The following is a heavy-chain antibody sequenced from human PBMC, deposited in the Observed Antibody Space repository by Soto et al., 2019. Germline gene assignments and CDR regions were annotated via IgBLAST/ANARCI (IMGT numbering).Heavy chain of an antibody. J-gene: IGHJ6*02. D-gene: IGHD6-19*01. CDR2: ITPVLGIA. Sequence: QVQLVQSGAEVKKPGSSVKGSCEASGRTFSSYSIIWVRQAPGQGLEWMGRITPVLGIANYAQKFQGRVTITADKSTSTAYMDLSSLTFEDTAVYYCARGGAVAGDPNLQRYYYGMDVWGQGTTVTVSS. CDR1: GRTFSSYS. CDR3: ARGGAVAGDPNLQRYYYGMDV. V-gene: IGHV1-69*02.